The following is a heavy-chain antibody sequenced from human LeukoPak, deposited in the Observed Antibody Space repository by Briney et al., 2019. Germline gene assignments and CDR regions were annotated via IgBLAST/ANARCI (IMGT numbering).Heavy chain of an antibody. J-gene: IGHJ5*02. CDR1: GGSISSSSYY. CDR3: ASYPYSSGWYSNWFDP. D-gene: IGHD6-19*01. Sequence: PSETLSLTCTVSGGSISSSSYYWSWIRQPPGKGLEWIGYIYYSGSTNYNPSLKSRVTISVDTSKNQFSLKLSSATAADTAVYYCASYPYSSGWYSNWFDPWGQGTLVTVSS. V-gene: IGHV4-61*01. CDR2: IYYSGST.